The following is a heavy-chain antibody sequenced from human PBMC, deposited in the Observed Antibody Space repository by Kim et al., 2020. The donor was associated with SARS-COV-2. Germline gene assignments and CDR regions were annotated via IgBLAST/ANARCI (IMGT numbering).Heavy chain of an antibody. CDR2: IYPADAVP. CDR1: GYSFSNYW. J-gene: IGHJ4*02. Sequence: GESLKISCKASGYSFSNYWIGWVRQMPGKGLEWMGIIYPADAVPTYSPSFQGQVTISADKSISTAYLQWSSLKASDTAMYYCARHTSSGYYYWGQGTLVT. D-gene: IGHD3-22*01. CDR3: ARHTSSGYYY. V-gene: IGHV5-51*01.